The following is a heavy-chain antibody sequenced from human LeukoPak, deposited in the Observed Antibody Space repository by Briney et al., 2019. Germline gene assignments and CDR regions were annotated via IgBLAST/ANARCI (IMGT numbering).Heavy chain of an antibody. CDR1: GFTFNSYA. Sequence: VGSLRLSCAASGFTFNSYAMSWVRQAPGKGLEWVSPISGGGGSTYYADSVKGRFTISRDNSKNTLYLQMNSLRAEDTAVYYCAKGGTHWPTGYYYMDVWGKGTTVTVPS. D-gene: IGHD1-1*01. CDR2: ISGGGGST. CDR3: AKGGTHWPTGYYYMDV. J-gene: IGHJ6*03. V-gene: IGHV3-23*01.